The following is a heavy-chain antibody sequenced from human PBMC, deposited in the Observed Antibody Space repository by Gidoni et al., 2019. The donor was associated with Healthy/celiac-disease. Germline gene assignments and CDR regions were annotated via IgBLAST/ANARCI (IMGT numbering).Heavy chain of an antibody. CDR2: IYTSGST. J-gene: IGHJ4*02. Sequence: QVQLQESGPGLVKPSQTLSLTCTVSGGSISSGSYYWSWLRQPAGEGLECIGRIYTSGSTNYNPSLKRRVTMSVDTSKNQFSLKLSSVTAADTAVYYCARGSRATTFDYWGQGTLVTVSS. V-gene: IGHV4-61*02. D-gene: IGHD1-26*01. CDR3: ARGSRATTFDY. CDR1: GGSISSGSYY.